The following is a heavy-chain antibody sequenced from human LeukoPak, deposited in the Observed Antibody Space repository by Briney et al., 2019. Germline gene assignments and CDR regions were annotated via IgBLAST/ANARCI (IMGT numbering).Heavy chain of an antibody. CDR3: AKDPPDIAVAGYFDY. D-gene: IGHD6-19*01. CDR2: ISGSGVST. V-gene: IGHV3-23*01. Sequence: PTGGSLRLSCAASGFTFSTYAMSWVRQAPGKGLEWASTISGSGVSTYYADSVKGRFTISRDNSKNTLYLQMNSLRAEDTGLYYCAKDPPDIAVAGYFDYWGQGTLVTVSS. J-gene: IGHJ4*02. CDR1: GFTFSTYA.